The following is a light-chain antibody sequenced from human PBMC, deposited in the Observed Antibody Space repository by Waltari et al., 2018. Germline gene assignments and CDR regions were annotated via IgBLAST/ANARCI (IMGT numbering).Light chain of an antibody. CDR2: DVA. Sequence: QSALTQPRSVSGSLGQSVTTSFTGTGSALGGYNYVSWYQQHPDKVPKLIIFDVAKRPSGVPDRFSGSKSGNTASLTISGLQAEDEADYYCCSYAGSYTFVFGVGTKVSVV. J-gene: IGLJ1*01. CDR3: CSYAGSYTFV. CDR1: GSALGGYNY. V-gene: IGLV2-11*01.